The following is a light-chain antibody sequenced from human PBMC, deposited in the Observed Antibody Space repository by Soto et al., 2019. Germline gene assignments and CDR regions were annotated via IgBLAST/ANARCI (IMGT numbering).Light chain of an antibody. CDR2: GAS. J-gene: IGKJ5*01. Sequence: EIVLTQSPGTLSLSPGERATLSCRASQSVSSSYLAWYQQKPGQAPRLFIYGASSRAPGIPDRFSGSGSGTDFTLTISRLEPEDSAVYYRQHYGAPPPITFGQGTRLDIK. CDR3: QHYGAPPPIT. V-gene: IGKV3-20*01. CDR1: QSVSSSY.